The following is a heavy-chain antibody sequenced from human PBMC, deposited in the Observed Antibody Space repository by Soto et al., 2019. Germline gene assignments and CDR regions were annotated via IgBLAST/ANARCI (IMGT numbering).Heavy chain of an antibody. D-gene: IGHD6-6*01. V-gene: IGHV4-61*01. Sequence: PSETLSLTCTVSGGSVSSGSYYWSWIRQPPGKGLEWIGYIYYSGSTNYNPSLKSRVTISVDTSKNQFSLKLSSVTAADTAVYYCARDGKLAEDRGWFDTWGQGTLVTVSS. CDR2: IYYSGST. CDR3: ARDGKLAEDRGWFDT. CDR1: GGSVSSGSYY. J-gene: IGHJ5*02.